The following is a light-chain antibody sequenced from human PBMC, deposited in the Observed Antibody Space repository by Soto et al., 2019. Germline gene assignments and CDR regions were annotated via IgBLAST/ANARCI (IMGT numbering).Light chain of an antibody. V-gene: IGKV3-20*01. CDR3: QQYGGSPPWT. CDR1: QSVSTSY. CDR2: GAS. J-gene: IGKJ1*01. Sequence: EIVLTQSPGTLSLSPGERATLSCRASQSVSTSYLAWYQQKPGQAPRLLINGASTRATGIPDRFSGSGSGTVFTLTISRLEPEDFAVYYCQQYGGSPPWTFGQGTKVEIK.